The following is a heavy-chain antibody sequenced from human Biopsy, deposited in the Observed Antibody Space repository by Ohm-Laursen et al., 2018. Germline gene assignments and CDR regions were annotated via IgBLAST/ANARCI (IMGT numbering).Heavy chain of an antibody. Sequence: SLRLSCTASGFTFSSYGMHWVRQTPGKGLESVALISYDGYNKWYADSVKGRFTISRDNSKNTLYLQMNSLRVEDTAVYYCATEVVPAGIGGHWLDPWGQGTLVTISS. CDR2: ISYDGYNK. CDR1: GFTFSSYG. D-gene: IGHD2-2*01. J-gene: IGHJ5*02. V-gene: IGHV3-30*03. CDR3: ATEVVPAGIGGHWLDP.